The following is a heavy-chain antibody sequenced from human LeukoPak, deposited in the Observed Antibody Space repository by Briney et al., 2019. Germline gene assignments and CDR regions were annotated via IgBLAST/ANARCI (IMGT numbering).Heavy chain of an antibody. CDR2: IYTSGST. CDR3: ARDRAGTQSWVEFDL. D-gene: IGHD3-10*01. Sequence: PGGSLRLSCAASGFTVSSNYMRWVRQAPGKGLEGFSLIYTSGSTFYPDSVMGRFTISRDNSKNTLYLQMTSLRAEDSAVYYCARDRAGTQSWVEFDLWGQGTLVTVSS. CDR1: GFTVSSNY. V-gene: IGHV3-66*03. J-gene: IGHJ5*02.